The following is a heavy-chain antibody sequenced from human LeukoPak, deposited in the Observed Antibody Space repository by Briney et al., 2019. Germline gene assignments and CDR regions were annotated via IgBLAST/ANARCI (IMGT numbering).Heavy chain of an antibody. J-gene: IGHJ4*02. V-gene: IGHV3-20*04. Sequence: GGSLRLSCAASGFTFDDYGMNWVRQAPGKGLEWVSGINWNGDSTGYADSVKGRFTISRDNAKNSVYLQMNSLRAEDTALYYCARSRQWLVSPFDYWGQGTLVTVSS. D-gene: IGHD6-19*01. CDR3: ARSRQWLVSPFDY. CDR2: INWNGDST. CDR1: GFTFDDYG.